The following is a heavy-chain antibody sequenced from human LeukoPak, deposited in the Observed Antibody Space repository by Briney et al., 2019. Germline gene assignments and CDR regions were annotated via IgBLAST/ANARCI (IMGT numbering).Heavy chain of an antibody. V-gene: IGHV1-2*02. J-gene: IGHJ5*02. CDR1: GYTFTGYF. Sequence: GASVKVSCKASGYTFTGYFLHWARQAPGQGLEWMGRINPNSGDTKYTQKFQGRVTMTRDTSISTAYMEVTSLTSDDTAVYYCARELIDDQKWFDPWGHGTLVTVSS. CDR2: INPNSGDT. D-gene: IGHD2/OR15-2a*01. CDR3: ARELIDDQKWFDP.